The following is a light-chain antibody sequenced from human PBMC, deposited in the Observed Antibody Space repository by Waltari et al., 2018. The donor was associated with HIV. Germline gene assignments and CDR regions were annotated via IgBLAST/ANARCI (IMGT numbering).Light chain of an antibody. CDR2: EVS. V-gene: IGLV2-14*01. CDR1: SSDIGYYNY. J-gene: IGLJ3*02. CDR3: SSVANSVTLSVL. Sequence: QFALTQPASVSGSPGQSITISCSGTSSDIGYYNYVSWYQQHPGKAPKLMIYEVSTRPSGISHRFSGSKSGNTASLTISALQAEDEADYFCSSVANSVTLSVLFGGGTKLTVL.